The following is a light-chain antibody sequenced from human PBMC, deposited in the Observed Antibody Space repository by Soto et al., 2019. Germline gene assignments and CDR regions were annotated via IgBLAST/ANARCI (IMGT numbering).Light chain of an antibody. Sequence: DIQMTQSPSTLSASVGDRVTITCRASQSISSWLAWYQQKPGKAPKLLIYDASSLESGVPSRFSGSGSGTEFTLTISSLQPDDFATHYCQQYNSYPVPFGQGTKLEIK. CDR2: DAS. J-gene: IGKJ2*01. CDR1: QSISSW. CDR3: QQYNSYPVP. V-gene: IGKV1-5*01.